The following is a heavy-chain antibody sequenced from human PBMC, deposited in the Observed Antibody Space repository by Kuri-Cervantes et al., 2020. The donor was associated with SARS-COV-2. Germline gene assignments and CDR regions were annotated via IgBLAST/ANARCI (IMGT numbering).Heavy chain of an antibody. Sequence: GESLKISCAASGFTFSSYAMSWVRQAPGKGLEWVSAISGSGGSTYYADSVKGRFTISRDNSKNTLYLQMNSLRAEDTAVYYCAKDFRYDKYNYGYDYWGQGTRVTFSS. CDR1: GFTFSSYA. CDR3: AKDFRYDKYNYGYDY. D-gene: IGHD5-18*01. CDR2: ISGSGGST. J-gene: IGHJ4*02. V-gene: IGHV3-23*01.